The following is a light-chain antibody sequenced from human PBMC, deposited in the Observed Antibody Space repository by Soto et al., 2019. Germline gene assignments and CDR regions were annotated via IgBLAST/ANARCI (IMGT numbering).Light chain of an antibody. CDR2: DAS. CDR3: QQYGSSPLT. J-gene: IGKJ4*01. CDR1: QSVRSNY. Sequence: EIVLTQSPDTLSLSPGERATLSCRASQSVRSNYLAWYQQKPGQAPRFLIYDASSRATGIPDRFSGSGSGTDVTLTISRLEPEDFAVYYCQQYGSSPLTFGGGTQVEIK. V-gene: IGKV3-20*01.